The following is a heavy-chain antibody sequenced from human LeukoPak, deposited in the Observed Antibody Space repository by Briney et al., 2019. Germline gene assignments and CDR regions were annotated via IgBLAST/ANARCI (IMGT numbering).Heavy chain of an antibody. D-gene: IGHD6-19*01. CDR3: ARLKRGTGWYYFDY. CDR1: GGSISSSSYY. J-gene: IGHJ4*02. V-gene: IGHV4-39*01. Sequence: SETLSLTCTVSGGSISSSSYYWGWIRQPPGKGLEWIGSIYYSGSTYYNPSLKSRVTISVDTSKNQFSLKLSSVTAADTAVYYCARLKRGTGWYYFDYWGQGTLVTVSS. CDR2: IYYSGST.